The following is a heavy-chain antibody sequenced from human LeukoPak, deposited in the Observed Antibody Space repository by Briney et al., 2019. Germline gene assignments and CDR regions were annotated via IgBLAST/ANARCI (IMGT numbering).Heavy chain of an antibody. J-gene: IGHJ4*02. D-gene: IGHD6-6*01. CDR1: GYTFTSYD. CDR2: MNPNSGNT. Sequence: AASVEVSCKASGYTFTSYDINWVRQAPGQGLEWMGWMNPNSGNTGYAQKFQGRVTMTRNTSISTAYMELSSLRSEDTAVYYCATMQDSSSSRTDYWGQGTLVTVSS. CDR3: ATMQDSSSSRTDY. V-gene: IGHV1-8*01.